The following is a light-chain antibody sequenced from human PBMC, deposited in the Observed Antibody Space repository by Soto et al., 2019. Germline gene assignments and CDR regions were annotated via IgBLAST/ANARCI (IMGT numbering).Light chain of an antibody. V-gene: IGLV3-1*01. Sequence: SYELTQSPSVSVSPGQTASITCSGDKLGDKFAYWYQQKPGQSPVVVIYEDRKRPSGIPERFSGSNSGNTAILTISGTQAMEGADSSCQAWDSSSVVFGGGSTLTVL. CDR3: QAWDSSSVV. CDR1: KLGDKF. CDR2: EDR. J-gene: IGLJ2*01.